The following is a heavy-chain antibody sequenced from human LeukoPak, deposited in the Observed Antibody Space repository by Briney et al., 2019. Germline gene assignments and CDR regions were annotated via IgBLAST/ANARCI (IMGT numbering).Heavy chain of an antibody. CDR1: GFTFSSYS. J-gene: IGHJ5*02. CDR3: ARVGGIAAAGWYTWLEP. CDR2: ISSSGSTI. Sequence: PGGSLRLSRAASGFTFSSYSMNWVRQAPGKGLEWVSYISSSGSTIYYADSVKGRFTISRDNAKNSLYLQMNSLRAEDTAVYYCARVGGIAAAGWYTWLEPWGPGTLVPVSS. D-gene: IGHD6-13*01. V-gene: IGHV3-48*03.